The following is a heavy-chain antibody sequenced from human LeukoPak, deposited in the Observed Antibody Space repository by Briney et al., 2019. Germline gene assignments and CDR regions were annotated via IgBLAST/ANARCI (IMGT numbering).Heavy chain of an antibody. CDR2: IGFGGDT. V-gene: IGHV3-13*01. CDR3: VRGYCSGGSCYSSPLDY. CDR1: GFTFSNYD. D-gene: IGHD2-15*01. J-gene: IGHJ4*02. Sequence: PGGSLRLSCAASGFTFSNYDMHWVRQGTGKGLEWVSTIGFGGDTYYSDSVKGRFTISRENAKNSSYLQMDNLRAGDTAVYSCVRGYCSGGSCYSSPLDYWGQGTLVTVSS.